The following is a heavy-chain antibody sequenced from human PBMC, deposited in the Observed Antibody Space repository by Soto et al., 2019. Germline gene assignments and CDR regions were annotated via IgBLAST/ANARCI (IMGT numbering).Heavy chain of an antibody. CDR3: ARDFRFYSGSYLDY. V-gene: IGHV3-7*05. Sequence: GGSLRLSCAASGFTFSTYAMSWVRQAPGKGLEWVANIKQDGSEKYYVDSVKGRFTISRDNAKNSLYLQMNSLRAEDTAVYYCARDFRFYSGSYLDYWGQGTLVTVSS. CDR1: GFTFSTYA. J-gene: IGHJ4*02. D-gene: IGHD1-26*01. CDR2: IKQDGSEK.